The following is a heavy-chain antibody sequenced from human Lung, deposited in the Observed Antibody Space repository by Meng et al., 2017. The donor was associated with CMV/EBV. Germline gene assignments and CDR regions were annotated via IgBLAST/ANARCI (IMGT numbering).Heavy chain of an antibody. CDR2: INPNSGGT. V-gene: IGHV1-2*02. Sequence: AXVXVSXXASGYTFTGYYMHWVRQAPGQGLEWMGWINPNSGGTNYAQKFQGRVTMTRDTSISTAYMELSRLRSDDTAVYYCARVGRDWWELLFDYWGQGTXVTVSS. D-gene: IGHD1-26*01. J-gene: IGHJ4*02. CDR3: ARVGRDWWELLFDY. CDR1: GYTFTGYY.